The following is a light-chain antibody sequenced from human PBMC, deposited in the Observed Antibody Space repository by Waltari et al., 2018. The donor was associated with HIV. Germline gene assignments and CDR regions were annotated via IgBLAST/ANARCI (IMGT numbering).Light chain of an antibody. CDR3: QQYNNWPPEDT. CDR1: QSVTTN. CDR2: GAS. J-gene: IGKJ2*01. Sequence: ETVMTQSPVTLSVSPGESAILSCRASQSVTTNLAWYQQKPGQAPRLLIYGASTRATGIPARFSGSGSGTGFTLTISSLQSEDFAIYYCQQYNNWPPEDTFGQGTKLEIK. V-gene: IGKV3-15*01.